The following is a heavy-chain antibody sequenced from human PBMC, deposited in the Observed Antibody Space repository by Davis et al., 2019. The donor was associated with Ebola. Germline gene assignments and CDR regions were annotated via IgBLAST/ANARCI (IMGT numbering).Heavy chain of an antibody. Sequence: MPSETLSLTCAVYGGSFSGYYWSWIRQPPGKGLEWIGEINHSGSTNYNPSLKSRVTISVDKSKNQFSLKLSSVTAAHTAVYYCARQYDFWSGYYTGDWFDPWGQGTLVTVSS. CDR1: GGSFSGYY. CDR3: ARQYDFWSGYYTGDWFDP. J-gene: IGHJ5*02. V-gene: IGHV4-34*01. CDR2: INHSGST. D-gene: IGHD3-3*01.